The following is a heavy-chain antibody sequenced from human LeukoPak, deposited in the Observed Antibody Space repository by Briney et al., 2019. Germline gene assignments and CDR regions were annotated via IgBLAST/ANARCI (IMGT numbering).Heavy chain of an antibody. V-gene: IGHV3-23*01. CDR2: ISGSGGST. D-gene: IGHD3-22*01. Sequence: GGSLRLSCAASGFTFTSYAMSWVRQVSGKGLEWVSVISGSGGSTYYADSVKGRFTISRDNSKNTLYLQMNSLRAEDTAVYYCAKAHCSGYYSFNYWGQGTLVTVSS. CDR3: AKAHCSGYYSFNY. CDR1: GFTFTSYA. J-gene: IGHJ4*02.